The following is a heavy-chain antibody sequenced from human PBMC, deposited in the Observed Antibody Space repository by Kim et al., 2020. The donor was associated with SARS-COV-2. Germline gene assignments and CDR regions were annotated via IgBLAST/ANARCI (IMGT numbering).Heavy chain of an antibody. CDR1: GGSISSSSYY. CDR2: IYYSGST. V-gene: IGHV4-39*02. Sequence: SETLSLTCTVSGGSISSSSYYWGWIRQPPGKGLEWIGSIYYSGSTYYNPSLKSRVTISVDTSKNQFSLKLSSVTAADTAVVYCAREQLVPYYYYYGMDV. D-gene: IGHD6-13*01. CDR3: AREQLVPYYYYYGMDV. J-gene: IGHJ6*01.